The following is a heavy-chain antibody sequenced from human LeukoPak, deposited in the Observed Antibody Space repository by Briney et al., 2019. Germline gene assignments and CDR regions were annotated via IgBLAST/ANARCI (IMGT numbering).Heavy chain of an antibody. J-gene: IGHJ3*02. CDR2: IYYSGST. D-gene: IGHD3-3*01. Sequence: GSLRLSCAASGFTFSDYYMSWIRQAPGKGLEWIGSIYYSGSTYYNPSLKSRVTISVDTSKNQFSLKLSSVTAADTAVYYCARHPVFGVSRDDAFDIWGQGTMVTVSS. CDR3: ARHPVFGVSRDDAFDI. V-gene: IGHV4-39*01. CDR1: GFTFSDYY.